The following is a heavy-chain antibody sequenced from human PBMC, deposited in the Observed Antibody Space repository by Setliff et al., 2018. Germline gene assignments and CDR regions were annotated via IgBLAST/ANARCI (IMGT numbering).Heavy chain of an antibody. V-gene: IGHV4-34*09. D-gene: IGHD6-6*01. CDR2: IYCSGNT. CDR3: VRATEKFGLYSSSSNPFDI. CDR1: GGSFNSYY. Sequence: SETLSLTCAVYGGSFNSYYWSWIRQPPGKGLEWIGYIYCSGNTYYNPSLKSRVTISVDTSRDQLSLQLTAVTAADTAMYYCVRATEKFGLYSSSSNPFDIWGQGTMVTVSS. J-gene: IGHJ3*02.